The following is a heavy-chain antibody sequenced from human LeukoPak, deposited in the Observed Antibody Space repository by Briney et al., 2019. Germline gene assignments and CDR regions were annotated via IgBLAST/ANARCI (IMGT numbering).Heavy chain of an antibody. Sequence: SQTLSLTFSVSGGSINGGSYYWSWIRQPAGKPLEWIGHIHTTGSTNCNPSLKSRVTTSLDTSKNQFSLKLNSVTAADTAVYYCSRCTSTSCYNFDYWGQGSLVTVSS. V-gene: IGHV4-61*09. J-gene: IGHJ4*02. D-gene: IGHD2-2*02. CDR3: SRCTSTSCYNFDY. CDR1: GGSINGGSYY. CDR2: IHTTGST.